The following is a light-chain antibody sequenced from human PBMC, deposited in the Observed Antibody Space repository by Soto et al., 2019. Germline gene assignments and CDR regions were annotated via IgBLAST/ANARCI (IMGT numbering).Light chain of an antibody. CDR3: ATWDDSRNGYV. V-gene: IGLV1-44*01. CDR1: SSNIGSNP. Sequence: QSVLTQPPSASGTRGQRVTISSSGSSSNIGSNPVSWYQQRPGTAPKLLIYDNDERPSGVPVRFSGSKSATSASLAISGLQSEDEGDYYCATWDDSRNGYVFGPGTKVTVL. CDR2: DND. J-gene: IGLJ1*01.